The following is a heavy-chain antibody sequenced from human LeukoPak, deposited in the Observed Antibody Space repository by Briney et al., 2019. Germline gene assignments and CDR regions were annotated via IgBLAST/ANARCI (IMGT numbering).Heavy chain of an antibody. CDR1: GYTFTGYY. D-gene: IGHD2-2*01. V-gene: IGHV1-2*02. J-gene: IGHJ5*02. Sequence: GASVKVSCKASGYTFTGYYMHWVRQAPGQGLEWMGWINPNIGGTNYAQKFQGRVTMTRDTSISTAYMELSRLRSDDTAVYYCARGSPPMYQLLSPIHYFDPWGQGTLVTVSS. CDR2: INPNIGGT. CDR3: ARGSPPMYQLLSPIHYFDP.